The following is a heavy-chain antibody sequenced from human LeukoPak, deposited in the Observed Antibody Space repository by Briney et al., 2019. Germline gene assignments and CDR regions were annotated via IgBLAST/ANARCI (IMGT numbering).Heavy chain of an antibody. Sequence: GGSLRLSCAASGFTFSSYGMSWVRQAPGKGLEWVSSISSSSSYIYYADSVKGRFTISRDNAKNSLYLQMNSLRAEDTAVYYCARIFSSPEFDPWGQGTLVTVSS. D-gene: IGHD6-13*01. CDR1: GFTFSSYG. V-gene: IGHV3-21*01. CDR3: ARIFSSPEFDP. J-gene: IGHJ5*02. CDR2: ISSSSSYI.